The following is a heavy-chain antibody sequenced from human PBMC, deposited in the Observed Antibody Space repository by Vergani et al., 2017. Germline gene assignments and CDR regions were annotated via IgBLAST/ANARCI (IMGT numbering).Heavy chain of an antibody. J-gene: IGHJ3*02. CDR2: ISSSSSTI. CDR1: GFTFSSYS. D-gene: IGHD6-19*01. CDR3: ARPASVAGSAFDI. V-gene: IGHV3-48*02. Sequence: EVQLVESGGGLVQPGGSLRLSCAASGFTFSSYSMNWVRQAPGKGLEWVSYISSSSSTIYYADSVKGRFTISSDNAKNSLYLQMNSLIDEDTAVYYCARPASVAGSAFDIWGQGTMVTVSS.